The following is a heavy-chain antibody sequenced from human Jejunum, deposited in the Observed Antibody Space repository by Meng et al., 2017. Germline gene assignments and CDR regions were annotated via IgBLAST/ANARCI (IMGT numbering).Heavy chain of an antibody. CDR3: ARGGNGGRLGDNWFDP. CDR1: GGSISSGNYT. D-gene: IGHD2-8*01. Sequence: QVQLQESGPGLGKPSQTLSRTGTVSGGSISSGNYTWSLIRQPPGKGLEWIGYISFSGKTSYNPSFKSRVTISLDTSKNHFSLTLTSVTVADTAGYYCARGGNGGRLGDNWFDPWGQGTLVTVSS. J-gene: IGHJ5*02. CDR2: ISFSGKT. V-gene: IGHV4-30-4*01.